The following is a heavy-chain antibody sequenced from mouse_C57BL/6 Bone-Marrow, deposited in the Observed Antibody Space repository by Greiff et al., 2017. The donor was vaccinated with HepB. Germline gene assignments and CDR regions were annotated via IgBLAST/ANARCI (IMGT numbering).Heavy chain of an antibody. CDR1: GYTFTSYW. CDR2: SYPGSGST. CDR3: ARRGWAYAMDY. Sequence: QVQLQQPGAELVKPGASVKMSCKASGYTFTSYWITWVKQRPGQGLEWIGDSYPGSGSTNYKEKFKSKATLTVDTSSSTAYMQLSSLTSEDSAVYYCARRGWAYAMDYWGQGTSVTVSS. V-gene: IGHV1-55*01. J-gene: IGHJ4*01. D-gene: IGHD3-3*01.